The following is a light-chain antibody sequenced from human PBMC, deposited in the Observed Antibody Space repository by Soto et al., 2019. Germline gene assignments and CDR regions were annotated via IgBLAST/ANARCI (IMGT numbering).Light chain of an antibody. Sequence: DIQMTQSPSSLSASVGDRVTITCRASQSTSSSLNWYQQKPGKAPKLLIYAASSLQSGVPSRFSGSGSGTDFTLAISSLQPEDFATYYGQQSYSTPYTFGKGTKLEIK. V-gene: IGKV1-39*01. CDR3: QQSYSTPYT. CDR1: QSTSSS. J-gene: IGKJ2*01. CDR2: AAS.